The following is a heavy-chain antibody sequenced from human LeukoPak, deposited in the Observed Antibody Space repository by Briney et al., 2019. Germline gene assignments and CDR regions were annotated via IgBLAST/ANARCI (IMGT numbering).Heavy chain of an antibody. CDR3: ARGDRIFDF. CDR1: GYTFIGYY. CDR2: INPNNAGT. V-gene: IGHV1-2*02. J-gene: IGHJ4*02. D-gene: IGHD1-14*01. Sequence: GASVKVSCKASGYTFIGYYIHWVRQAPGQGLEWMGWINPNNAGTNYAQKFQGRVTMTRDTSISTAYMELSRLRSDDTAVYYCARGDRIFDFWGQGTLVTVSS.